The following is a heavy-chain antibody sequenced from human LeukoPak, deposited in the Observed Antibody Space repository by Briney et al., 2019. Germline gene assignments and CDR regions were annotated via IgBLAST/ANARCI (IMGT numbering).Heavy chain of an antibody. CDR2: IYSGGST. CDR3: ARGRGWGTFDI. CDR1: GFTVSSNY. D-gene: IGHD3-10*01. Sequence: PGGSLRLSCAASGFTVSSNYMSWVRQAPGKGLEWVSVIYSGGSTYYADSVKGRFTTSRENAKNSLYLQMNSLRVGDTAVYYCARGRGWGTFDIWGQGTMVTVSS. J-gene: IGHJ3*02. V-gene: IGHV3-66*01.